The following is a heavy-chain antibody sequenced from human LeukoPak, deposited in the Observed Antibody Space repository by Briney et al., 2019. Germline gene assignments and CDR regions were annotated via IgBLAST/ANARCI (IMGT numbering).Heavy chain of an antibody. CDR1: GGTFSSYA. D-gene: IGHD3-22*01. Sequence: ASVKVSCKASGGTFSSYAISWVRQAPGQGLEWMGGIIPIFGTANYAQKFQGRVTITADESTSTAYMELSSLRSEDTAVYYCARDPHYYDSSGYQQPYNWFDPWGQGTLVTVSS. J-gene: IGHJ5*02. CDR3: ARDPHYYDSSGYQQPYNWFDP. CDR2: IIPIFGTA. V-gene: IGHV1-69*13.